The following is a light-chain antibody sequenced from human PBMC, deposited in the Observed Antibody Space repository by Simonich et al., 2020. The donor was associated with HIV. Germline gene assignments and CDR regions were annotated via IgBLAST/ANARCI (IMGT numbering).Light chain of an antibody. CDR2: AAS. Sequence: DIQLTQSPSFLSASVGDRVTITCRASQEISSYLAWYQQKPIEAPKLLIYAASTLQSGVPSRFSGSGSGTEFTLTISSLQPEDFATYYCQQLNSYPRALTFGGGTKVEIK. CDR1: QEISSY. CDR3: QQLNSYPRALT. J-gene: IGKJ4*01. V-gene: IGKV1-9*01.